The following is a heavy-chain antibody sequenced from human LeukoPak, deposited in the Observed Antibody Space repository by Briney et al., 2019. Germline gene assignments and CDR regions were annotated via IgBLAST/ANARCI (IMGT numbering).Heavy chain of an antibody. CDR3: ARDGGVIRFGGQDV. D-gene: IGHD3-16*01. Sequence: SGGSLRLSCAASGFTFSNYWMSWVRQAPGKGLEWVASMNRDGSEKYYVDSLKGRFTISRDNAKNSLYLQMNSLRDEDTAVYYCARDGGVIRFGGQDVWGQGTTVTVS. CDR1: GFTFSNYW. V-gene: IGHV3-7*01. J-gene: IGHJ6*02. CDR2: MNRDGSEK.